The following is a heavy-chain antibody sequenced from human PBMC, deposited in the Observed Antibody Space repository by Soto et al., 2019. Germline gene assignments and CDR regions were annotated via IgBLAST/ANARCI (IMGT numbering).Heavy chain of an antibody. J-gene: IGHJ4*02. Sequence: QVQLVQPGAEVKKPGSSVKVSCKASGGTFSSYAISWVRQAPGQGLEWMGGIIPIFGTANYAQKFQGRVTITADESTSTGNMGLSSLRSEDTAGYFRARGGGGSSAEAPYHFDYWGQGTLVTVSS. CDR1: GGTFSSYA. V-gene: IGHV1-69*01. D-gene: IGHD6-6*01. CDR3: ARGGGGSSAEAPYHFDY. CDR2: IIPIFGTA.